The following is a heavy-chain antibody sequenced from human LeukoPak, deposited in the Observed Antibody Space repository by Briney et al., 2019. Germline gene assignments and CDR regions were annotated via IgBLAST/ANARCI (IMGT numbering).Heavy chain of an antibody. D-gene: IGHD3-9*01. CDR3: ARGILTGLLDY. Sequence: GRSLRLSCAASGFTFSSYGMHWVRQAPGKGLEWVAVIWYDGSNKYYADSVKGRFTISRDNSKNTLYLQMNSLRAEDTAVYYCARGILTGLLDYCGQGTLVTVSS. CDR2: IWYDGSNK. J-gene: IGHJ4*02. CDR1: GFTFSSYG. V-gene: IGHV3-33*01.